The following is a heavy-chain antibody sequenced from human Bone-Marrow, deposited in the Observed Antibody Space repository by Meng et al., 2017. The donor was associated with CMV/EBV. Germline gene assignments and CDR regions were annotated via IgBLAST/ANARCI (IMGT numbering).Heavy chain of an antibody. Sequence: ASVKVSCKASGYTFTGYYMHWVRQAPGQGLEWMGWINPNSGGTNYAQKFQGRVTMTRDTSMSTAYMELSRLRSDDTAVYYCARVHTKAYPAAPFYWGQGTLVTVSS. J-gene: IGHJ4*02. CDR3: ARVHTKAYPAAPFY. V-gene: IGHV1-2*02. CDR2: INPNSGGT. CDR1: GYTFTGYY. D-gene: IGHD2-2*01.